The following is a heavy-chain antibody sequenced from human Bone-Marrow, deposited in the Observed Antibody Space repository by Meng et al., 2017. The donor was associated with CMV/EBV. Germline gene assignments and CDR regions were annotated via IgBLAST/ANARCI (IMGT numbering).Heavy chain of an antibody. D-gene: IGHD3-22*01. CDR3: ARGAVAGFGLYYYDLEKFDY. V-gene: IGHV1-46*01. Sequence: ASVKVSCKASGYTFTSYYMHWVRQAPGQGLEWMGIINPSGGSTSYAQKFQGRVTMTRDTSISTAYMELSRLRSDDTAVYYCARGAVAGFGLYYYDLEKFDYWGQGTLVTVSS. CDR1: GYTFTSYY. J-gene: IGHJ4*02. CDR2: INPSGGST.